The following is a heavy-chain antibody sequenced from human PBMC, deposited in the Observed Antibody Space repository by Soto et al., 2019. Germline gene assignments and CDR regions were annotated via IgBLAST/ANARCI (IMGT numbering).Heavy chain of an antibody. CDR1: GGSIGSYY. V-gene: IGHV4-59*01. D-gene: IGHD1-26*01. Sequence: QVQLQEKGPGLVKPSETLSLTCTISGGSIGSYYWSWIRQPPGKGLEWIGYVFHSGITGYNPSLKSRVTISVDASKNLFSLKLSSVTAADAAVYYCSRDQNGSPYFDYWGQGTLVTVSS. CDR3: SRDQNGSPYFDY. CDR2: VFHSGIT. J-gene: IGHJ4*02.